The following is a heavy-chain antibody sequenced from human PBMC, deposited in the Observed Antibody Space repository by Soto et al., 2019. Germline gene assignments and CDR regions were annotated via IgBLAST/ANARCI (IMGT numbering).Heavy chain of an antibody. CDR3: AADSLHDGTVAGDY. D-gene: IGHD3-22*01. V-gene: IGHV3-74*01. CDR1: GFTFTTHW. Sequence: PGGSLRLSCAASGFTFTTHWMHWVRQVPEKGLAWVARINGDGSETTYADSVRGRLTIFRDNAKNILYLQLNNLRVEDTAVYYCAADSLHDGTVAGDYWGQGTLVTVSS. J-gene: IGHJ4*02. CDR2: INGDGSET.